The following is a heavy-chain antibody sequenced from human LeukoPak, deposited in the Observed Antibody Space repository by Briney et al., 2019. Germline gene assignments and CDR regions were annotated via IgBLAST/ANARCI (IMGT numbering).Heavy chain of an antibody. Sequence: PSETLSLTCTVSGGSISSHYWSWIRQPPGKGLEWIGYIYYSGSTNYNPSLKSRVTISVDTSKNQFSLKLSSVTAADTAVYYCARGGEPDYDFWSGYYFTNGPYYFDYWGQGTLVTVSS. J-gene: IGHJ4*02. CDR3: ARGGEPDYDFWSGYYFTNGPYYFDY. D-gene: IGHD3-3*01. CDR1: GGSISSHY. V-gene: IGHV4-59*11. CDR2: IYYSGST.